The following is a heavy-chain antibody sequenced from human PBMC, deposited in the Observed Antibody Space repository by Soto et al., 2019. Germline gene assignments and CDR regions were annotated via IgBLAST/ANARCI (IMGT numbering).Heavy chain of an antibody. Sequence: ASVKVSCKASGFTFTSSAVQWVRQARGQRLEWIGWIVVGSGNTNYAQKFQERVTITRDMSTSTAYMELSSLRSEDTAVYYCAALYGSGKGQNYYYGMDVWGQGTTVTVSS. J-gene: IGHJ6*02. CDR1: GFTFTSSA. V-gene: IGHV1-58*01. CDR2: IVVGSGNT. D-gene: IGHD3-10*01. CDR3: AALYGSGKGQNYYYGMDV.